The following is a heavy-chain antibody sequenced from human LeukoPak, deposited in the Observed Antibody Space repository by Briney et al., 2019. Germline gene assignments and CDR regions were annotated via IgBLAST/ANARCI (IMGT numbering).Heavy chain of an antibody. V-gene: IGHV4-34*01. Sequence: NPSETLSLTCAVYGGSFSGYYWSWIRQPPGKGLEWIGEINHSGSTNYNPSLKSRVTISVDTSKNQFSLKLSSVTAADTAVYYCARGLTHYDFWSGYSPGSWFDPWGQGTLVTVSS. CDR3: ARGLTHYDFWSGYSPGSWFDP. CDR2: INHSGST. D-gene: IGHD3-3*01. CDR1: GGSFSGYY. J-gene: IGHJ5*02.